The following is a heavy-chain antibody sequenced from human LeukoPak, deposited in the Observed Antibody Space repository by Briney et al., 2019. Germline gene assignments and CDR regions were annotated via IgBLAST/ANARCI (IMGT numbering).Heavy chain of an antibody. D-gene: IGHD6-19*01. Sequence: ASVKVSCKASDYTYTSYGISWVRQAPGQGLEWMGWISGYNGNTNYAQKFQARVTMTTDTSTTTAYMELRSLRSDDTAVYYCARGSMAVAGGYWGQGTLVTVSS. CDR2: ISGYNGNT. CDR3: ARGSMAVAGGY. CDR1: DYTYTSYG. J-gene: IGHJ4*02. V-gene: IGHV1-18*01.